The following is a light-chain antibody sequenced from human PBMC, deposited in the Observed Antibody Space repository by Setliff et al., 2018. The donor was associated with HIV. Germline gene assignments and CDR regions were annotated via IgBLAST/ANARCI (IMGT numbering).Light chain of an antibody. CDR3: SSYTTSSTVV. CDR2: DVS. V-gene: IGLV2-14*03. CDR1: SSDVGGYNY. Sequence: ALTQPASVSGSPGQSITISCTGTSSDVGGYNYVYWYQQHPGKAPKLMIFDVSNRPSGVSNRFSGSKSGNTASLTISGLQAEDEADYYCSSYTTSSTVVFGGGTKVTVL. J-gene: IGLJ2*01.